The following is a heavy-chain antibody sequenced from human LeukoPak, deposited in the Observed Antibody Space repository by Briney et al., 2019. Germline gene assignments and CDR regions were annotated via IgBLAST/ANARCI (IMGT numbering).Heavy chain of an antibody. CDR2: IYTSGST. D-gene: IGHD5-24*01. Sequence: SETLSLTCTVSGGSISSGSYYWSWIRQPAGKGLEWIGRIYTSGSTNYNPSLKSRVTISVDTSKNQFSLKLSSVTAADTAVYYCARQRKGDGYNFVIDYWGQGTLVTVSS. CDR3: ARQRKGDGYNFVIDY. CDR1: GGSISSGSYY. J-gene: IGHJ4*02. V-gene: IGHV4-61*02.